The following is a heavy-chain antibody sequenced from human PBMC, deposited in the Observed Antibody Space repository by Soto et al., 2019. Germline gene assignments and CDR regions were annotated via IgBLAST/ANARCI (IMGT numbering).Heavy chain of an antibody. D-gene: IGHD7-27*01. Sequence: GESLKISCAASGFTFSSYAMHWVRQAPGKGLEYVSAISSNGGSTYYANSVKGRFTISRDNSKNTLYLQMGSLRAEDMAVYYCGGTRNRGPNWGLRRNWFDPWGQGTLVTVSS. CDR2: ISSNGGST. J-gene: IGHJ5*02. V-gene: IGHV3-64*01. CDR3: GGTRNRGPNWGLRRNWFDP. CDR1: GFTFSSYA.